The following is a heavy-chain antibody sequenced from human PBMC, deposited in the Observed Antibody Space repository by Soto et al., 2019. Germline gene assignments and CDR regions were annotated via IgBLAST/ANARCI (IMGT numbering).Heavy chain of an antibody. CDR2: INAGNGNT. CDR1: GYTFTSYA. J-gene: IGHJ4*02. Sequence: QVQLVQSGAEVKKPGASVKVSCRASGYTFTSYAMHWVRQAPGQRLEWMGWINAGNGNTKYSQKFQGRVTITRDTSASTAYMELSSLRSEDTAVYYCARDPQEGILPEYWGQGTLVTVSS. D-gene: IGHD6-13*01. V-gene: IGHV1-3*01. CDR3: ARDPQEGILPEY.